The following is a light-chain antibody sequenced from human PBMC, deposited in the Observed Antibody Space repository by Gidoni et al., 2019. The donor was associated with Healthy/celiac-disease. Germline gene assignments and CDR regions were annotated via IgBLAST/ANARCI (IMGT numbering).Light chain of an antibody. CDR1: QSVSSN. Sequence: EIVMTQSPATLSVSLGERATLPCRASQSVSSNLAWYQQKPGQAPRLLIYGASTRATGIPARFSGSGSGTEFTLTISSLQSEDFAVYYCQQYNNWPPTFTFGPGTKVDIK. V-gene: IGKV3-15*01. J-gene: IGKJ3*01. CDR3: QQYNNWPPTFT. CDR2: GAS.